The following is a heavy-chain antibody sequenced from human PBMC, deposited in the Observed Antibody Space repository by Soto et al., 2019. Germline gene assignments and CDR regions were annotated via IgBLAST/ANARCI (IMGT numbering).Heavy chain of an antibody. D-gene: IGHD6-6*01. V-gene: IGHV3-30-3*01. CDR3: ARDLRGSSQDKHYYYYGMDV. CDR1: GFTFSSYA. J-gene: IGHJ6*02. Sequence: PGGSVRLSCAASGFTFSSYAMHWVRQAPGKGLEWVAVISYDGSNKYYADSVKGRFTISRDNSKNTLYLQMNSLRAEDTAVYYCARDLRGSSQDKHYYYYGMDVWGQGTTVTVSS. CDR2: ISYDGSNK.